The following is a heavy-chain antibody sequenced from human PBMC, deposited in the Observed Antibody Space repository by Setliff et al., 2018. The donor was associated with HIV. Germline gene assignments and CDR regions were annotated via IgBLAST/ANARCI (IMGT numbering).Heavy chain of an antibody. J-gene: IGHJ4*02. Sequence: SETLSLTCAVSGASINTINHLWDWIRQPPGKGLEWIGSVYFTGDAYYNPSLKSRVTLSVDTSKNLFSLELRSVTAADTAVYFCARWGDGYNSYDSWGQGTLVTVSS. CDR2: VYFTGDA. D-gene: IGHD5-12*01. CDR1: GASINTINHL. V-gene: IGHV4-39*02. CDR3: ARWGDGYNSYDS.